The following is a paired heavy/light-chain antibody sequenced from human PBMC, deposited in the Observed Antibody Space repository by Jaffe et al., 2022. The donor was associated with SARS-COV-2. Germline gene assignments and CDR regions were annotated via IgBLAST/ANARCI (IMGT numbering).Light chain of an antibody. V-gene: IGKV4-1*01. CDR3: QQYSSTPFT. Sequence: DIVMTQSPDALAVSLGERATINCKSSQSVLYSSNNKNYLAWYQQKPGQPPKLLIYWASTRESGVPDRFSGSGSGTDFTLTISSLQAEDVAVYYCQQYSSTPFTFGPGTKVDI. CDR2: WAS. J-gene: IGKJ3*01. CDR1: QSVLYSSNNKNY.
Heavy chain of an antibody. V-gene: IGHV1-3*01. CDR3: ARSVWGASGNFPPFDY. D-gene: IGHD3-10*01. J-gene: IGHJ4*02. CDR1: GYTFTSYA. CDR2: INAGTGNT. Sequence: QVQLVQSGAEVKKPGASVKVSCKASGYTFTSYAMHWVRQAPGQRLEWMGWINAGTGNTKFSQKFQGRVTLTRDRSANTAYMELSSLRSEDTAIYYCARSVWGASGNFPPFDYWGQGTLVTVSS.